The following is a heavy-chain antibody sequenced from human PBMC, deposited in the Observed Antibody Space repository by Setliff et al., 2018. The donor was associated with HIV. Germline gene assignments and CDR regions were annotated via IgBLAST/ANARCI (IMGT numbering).Heavy chain of an antibody. CDR2: IYYDGRT. J-gene: IGHJ5*01. CDR1: GGSIRTGAYY. Sequence: LSLTCTVSGGSIRTGAYYWGWIRQPPGKGLEWIGSIYYDGRTFYKPSLKSRLTISVDTSKNQSSLSLNSVTAADTAVYFCARGGAVSADFDSWGQGTLVTVSS. D-gene: IGHD3-16*01. V-gene: IGHV4-39*07. CDR3: ARGGAVSADFDS.